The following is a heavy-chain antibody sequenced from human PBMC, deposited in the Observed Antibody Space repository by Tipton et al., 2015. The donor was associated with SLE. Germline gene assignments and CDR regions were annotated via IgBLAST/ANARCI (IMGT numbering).Heavy chain of an antibody. J-gene: IGHJ2*01. CDR2: IYTSGST. CDR3: ARLRNDYVWGSYRYTPRYFDL. CDR1: GGSISSGSYY. D-gene: IGHD3-16*02. V-gene: IGHV4-61*09. Sequence: TLSLTCTVSGGSISSGSYYWSWIRQPAGKGLEWIGYIYTSGSTNYNPSLKSRVTISVDTSKNQFSLKLSSVTAADTAVYYCARLRNDYVWGSYRYTPRYFDLWGRGTLVTVSS.